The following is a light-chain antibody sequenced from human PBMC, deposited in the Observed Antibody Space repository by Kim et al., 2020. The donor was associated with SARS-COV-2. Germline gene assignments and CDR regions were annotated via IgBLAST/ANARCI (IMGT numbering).Light chain of an antibody. V-gene: IGKV1-39*01. J-gene: IGKJ1*01. CDR3: QQTYIASRT. CDR2: TAS. Sequence: DIQMTQSPSSLSASVGDRVTITCRASQDISRYLNWYQQKPGKAPKLLIYTASSLQSGVPSRFTGSGSETDFTLTISSLQPEGFATYYCQQTYIASRTFGQGTKVDIK. CDR1: QDISRY.